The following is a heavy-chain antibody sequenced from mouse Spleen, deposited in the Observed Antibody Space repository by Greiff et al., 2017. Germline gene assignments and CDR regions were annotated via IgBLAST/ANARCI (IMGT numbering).Heavy chain of an antibody. CDR2: ISSGGGNT. CDR3: ARHEAGYFDY. V-gene: IGHV5-9-3*01. J-gene: IGHJ2*01. Sequence: VQLKESGGGLVKLGGSLKLSCAASGFTFSSYAMSWVRQTPEKRLEWVATISSGGGNTYYPDSVKGRFTISRDNAKNTLYLQMSSLKSEDTAMYYCARHEAGYFDYWGQGTTLTVSS. CDR1: GFTFSSYA. D-gene: IGHD3-2*02.